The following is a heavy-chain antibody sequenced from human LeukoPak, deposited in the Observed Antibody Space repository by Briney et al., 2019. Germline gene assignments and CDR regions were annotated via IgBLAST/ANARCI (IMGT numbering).Heavy chain of an antibody. CDR3: ARGRSITILRGVAISDGFDI. D-gene: IGHD3-10*01. CDR1: GFAFSTYS. J-gene: IGHJ3*02. CDR2: IATSSDYI. V-gene: IGHV3-21*06. Sequence: GGSLRLSCAASGFAFSTYSMNWVRQAPGKGLEWVSSIATSSDYIYYAGSLKGRFTISRDNAKNSLYLHMNSLRPDDTAVYYCARGRSITILRGVAISDGFDIWGQGTKVTVS.